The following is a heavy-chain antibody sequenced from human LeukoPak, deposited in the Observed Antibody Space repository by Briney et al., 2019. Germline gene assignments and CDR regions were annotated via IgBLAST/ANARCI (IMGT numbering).Heavy chain of an antibody. CDR2: IYYSGST. CDR3: ARRPSYGSGLLIDY. J-gene: IGHJ4*02. V-gene: IGHV4-39*07. Sequence: PSETLSLTCTVSGGSISSSSYYWGWIRQPPGKGLEWIGSIYYSGSTYYNPSLKSRVTISVDTSKNQFSLKLSSVTAADTAVYYCARRPSYGSGLLIDYWGQGTLVTVSS. D-gene: IGHD3-10*01. CDR1: GGSISSSSYY.